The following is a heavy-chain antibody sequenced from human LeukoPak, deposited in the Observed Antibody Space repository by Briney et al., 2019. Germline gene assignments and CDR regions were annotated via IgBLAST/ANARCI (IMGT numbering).Heavy chain of an antibody. CDR1: GASISSYY. CDR3: ARHDGDV. Sequence: KPSETLSLTCTVSGASISSYYWSWIRQSPGKGLEWIGNIYTSGSTNNNPSLKSRATISVDTSRNQISLKLTSVTAADTAMYYCARHDGDVWGKGTTVTVSS. CDR2: IYTSGST. J-gene: IGHJ6*03. V-gene: IGHV4-4*09.